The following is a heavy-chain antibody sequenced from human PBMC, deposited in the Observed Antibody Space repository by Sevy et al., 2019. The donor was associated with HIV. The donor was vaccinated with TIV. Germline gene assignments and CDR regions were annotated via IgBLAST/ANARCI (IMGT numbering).Heavy chain of an antibody. D-gene: IGHD4-17*01. Sequence: GGSLRLSCAASGFTFSSYGMHWVRQAPGKGLEWVAVISYDGSNKYYADSVKGRFPISRDNSKNTLYLQMNSLRAEDTAVYYCAKDYGDYVTLGFDYWGQGTLVTVSS. CDR3: AKDYGDYVTLGFDY. CDR2: ISYDGSNK. V-gene: IGHV3-30*18. CDR1: GFTFSSYG. J-gene: IGHJ4*02.